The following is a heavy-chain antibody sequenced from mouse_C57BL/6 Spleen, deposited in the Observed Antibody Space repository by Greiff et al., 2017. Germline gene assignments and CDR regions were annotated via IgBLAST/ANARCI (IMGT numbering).Heavy chain of an antibody. J-gene: IGHJ3*01. D-gene: IGHD3-3*01. CDR3: ARGTGGFAY. Sequence: VQLQQSGPELVKPGASVKISCKASGYAFSSSWMNWVKQRPGRGLEWIGRIYPGDGDTNYNGKFKGKATLTADKSSSTAYMQLSSLTSEDSAVYFFARGTGGFAYWGQGTLVTVSA. CDR1: GYAFSSSW. V-gene: IGHV1-82*01. CDR2: IYPGDGDT.